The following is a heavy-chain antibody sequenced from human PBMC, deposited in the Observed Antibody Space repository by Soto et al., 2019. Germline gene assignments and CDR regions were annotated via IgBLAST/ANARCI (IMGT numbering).Heavy chain of an antibody. Sequence: PGGSLRLSCAASGFTFSSYSMNWVRQAPGKGLEWVSYISSSSSTIYYADSVKGRFTISRDNAKNSLYLQMNSLRAEDTAVYYCARDDLERRRLLDYWGQGTLVTVSS. CDR1: GFTFSSYS. CDR2: ISSSSSTI. D-gene: IGHD1-1*01. CDR3: ARDDLERRRLLDY. V-gene: IGHV3-48*01. J-gene: IGHJ4*02.